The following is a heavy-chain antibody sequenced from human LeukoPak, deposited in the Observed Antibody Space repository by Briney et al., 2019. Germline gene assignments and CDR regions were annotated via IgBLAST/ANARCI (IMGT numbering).Heavy chain of an antibody. CDR3: AKWAGDVIVVVTIWPFFDY. J-gene: IGHJ4*02. CDR2: IKSKTDGGTT. CDR1: GFTFSNAW. V-gene: IGHV3-15*01. Sequence: GGSLRLSCAASGFTFSNAWMSWVRQAPGKGLEWVGRIKSKTDGGTTDYAAPVKGRFTISRDDSKNTLYLQMNSLKAEDTAVYYCAKWAGDVIVVVTIWPFFDYWGQGTLVTVSS. D-gene: IGHD3-22*01.